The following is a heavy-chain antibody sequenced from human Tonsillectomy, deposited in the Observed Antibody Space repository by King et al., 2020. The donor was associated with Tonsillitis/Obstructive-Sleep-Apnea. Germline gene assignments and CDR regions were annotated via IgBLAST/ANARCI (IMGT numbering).Heavy chain of an antibody. D-gene: IGHD4-11*01. CDR3: VRETYSQIYFDY. CDR2: ISYDASNK. Sequence: QLVESGGGVVQPGGSLRLSCAASEFTFSSYAMHWARQAPGKGLEWVAVISYDASNKYYADSVKGRFTISRDNSKNTPYLQMNSLSAEDTAVYYCVRETYSQIYFDYWGQGTLVTVSS. V-gene: IGHV3-30*01. CDR1: EFTFSSYA. J-gene: IGHJ4*02.